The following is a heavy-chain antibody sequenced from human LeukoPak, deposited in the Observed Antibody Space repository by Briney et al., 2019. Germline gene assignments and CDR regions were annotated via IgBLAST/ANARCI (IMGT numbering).Heavy chain of an antibody. D-gene: IGHD3-22*01. CDR3: ARDDRLGSSGNYGMDV. CDR1: GFTFSSYA. J-gene: IGHJ6*02. CDR2: ISYDGSSK. Sequence: GRSLRLSCAASGFTFSSYAMHWVRQAPGKGLEWVAVISYDGSSKYYADSVKGRFTISRDNSKNTLYLQMNSLRAEDTAVYYCARDDRLGSSGNYGMDVWGQGTTVTVSS. V-gene: IGHV3-30-3*01.